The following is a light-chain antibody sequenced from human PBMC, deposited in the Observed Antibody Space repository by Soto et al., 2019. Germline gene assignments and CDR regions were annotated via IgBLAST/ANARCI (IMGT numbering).Light chain of an antibody. CDR1: SSDVGGYNY. CDR2: EVS. Sequence: QSVLTQPASVSGSPGQSITISRTGTSSDVGGYNYVSWYQQHPGKAPKLMIYEVSNRPSGVSNRFSGSKSGNTASLTISGLQAEDEADYYCSSYTSSSPVVFGGGTKLTVL. CDR3: SSYTSSSPVV. V-gene: IGLV2-14*01. J-gene: IGLJ2*01.